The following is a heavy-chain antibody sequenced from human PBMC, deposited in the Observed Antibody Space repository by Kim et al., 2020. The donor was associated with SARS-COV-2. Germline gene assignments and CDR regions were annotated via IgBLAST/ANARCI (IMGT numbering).Heavy chain of an antibody. J-gene: IGHJ3*02. CDR1: GFTFNSYG. V-gene: IGHV3-33*01. D-gene: IGHD3-16*01. CDR2: IWSDGSNK. Sequence: GGSLRLSCAASGFTFNSYGMQWVRQAPGKGLEWVAVIWSDGSNKYYADSVKGRFTISRDNSKNTLYLQMNSLRAEDTAVYYCARDRLAIIYTLCAFDIWGQGTMVTVSS. CDR3: ARDRLAIIYTLCAFDI.